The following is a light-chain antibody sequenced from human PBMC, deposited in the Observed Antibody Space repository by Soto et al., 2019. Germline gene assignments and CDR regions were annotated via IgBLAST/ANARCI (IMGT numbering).Light chain of an antibody. CDR2: DVS. V-gene: IGKV3-11*01. CDR3: HQRQSWPRT. J-gene: IGKJ1*01. Sequence: EIVLTQSPATLSLSPGDRATLSCRASQSVTSSLAWFQQKPGQAPRLLIYDVSRRATAIPARFSGSGSGTDFTLTISSLEPEDFALYYCHQRQSWPRTFGQGTKV. CDR1: QSVTSS.